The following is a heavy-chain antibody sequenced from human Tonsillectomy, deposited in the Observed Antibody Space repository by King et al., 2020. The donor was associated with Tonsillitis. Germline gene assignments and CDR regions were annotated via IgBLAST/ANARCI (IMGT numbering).Heavy chain of an antibody. D-gene: IGHD3-3*01. CDR2: IIPILGMT. CDR1: GGTFSRYS. Sequence: QLVQSGAQVKKPGSSVKVSCKASGGTFSRYSISWVRQAPGQGLEWMGRIIPILGMTNYAQKFQGRVTITAGKFTDTTYMELSSLRSDDTAVYYCAKDFFSVLSGQDPVDYWGQGTLVTVSS. V-gene: IGHV1-69*04. J-gene: IGHJ4*02. CDR3: AKDFFSVLSGQDPVDY.